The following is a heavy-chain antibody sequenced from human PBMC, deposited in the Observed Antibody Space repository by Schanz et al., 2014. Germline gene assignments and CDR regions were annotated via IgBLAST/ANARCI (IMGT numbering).Heavy chain of an antibody. CDR3: ARETTIMTGGAFDV. CDR1: GYSFTTYG. D-gene: IGHD3-9*01. J-gene: IGHJ3*01. Sequence: VQLVQSAPAVKKPGASVKVSCKASGYSFTTYGLNWVRQAPGQGPEWLGWISAFDGKTDYAQNFQGRLIMTTDTATTTVYMELRSLRADDTAVYYCARETTIMTGGAFDVWGQGTMVTVSS. V-gene: IGHV1-18*01. CDR2: ISAFDGKT.